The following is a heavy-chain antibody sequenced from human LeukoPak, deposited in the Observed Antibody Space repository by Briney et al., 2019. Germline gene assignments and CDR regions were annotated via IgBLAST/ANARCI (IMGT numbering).Heavy chain of an antibody. V-gene: IGHV4-59*01. CDR3: ARVKVDTAMVWFDY. CDR2: IYYSGST. J-gene: IGHJ4*02. Sequence: PSETLSLTCTVSGGSISSYYWSWIRQPPGKGLEWIGYIYYSGSTNYNPSLKSRVTISVDTSKNQSSLKLSSVTAADTAVYYCARVKVDTAMVWFDYWGQGTLVTVSS. D-gene: IGHD5-18*01. CDR1: GGSISSYY.